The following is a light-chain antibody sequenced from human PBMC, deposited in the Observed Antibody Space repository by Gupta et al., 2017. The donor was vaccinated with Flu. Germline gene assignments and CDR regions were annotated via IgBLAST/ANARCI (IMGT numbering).Light chain of an antibody. CDR1: QGLIHSDGNTY. CDR3: MQGTHWYT. Sequence: VVLTQSPLSLPVTLGHPASISCTSSQGLIHSDGNTYLNWFLQRQGQSPRRLIYKISIRDSGVPGRFSGSGSDTDFTLKISRVEAEDVGIYYCMQGTHWYTFGQGTKLEIK. V-gene: IGKV2-30*02. CDR2: KIS. J-gene: IGKJ2*01.